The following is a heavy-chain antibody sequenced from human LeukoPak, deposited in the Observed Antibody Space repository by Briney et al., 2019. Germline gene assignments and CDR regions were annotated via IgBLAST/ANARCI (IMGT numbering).Heavy chain of an antibody. CDR2: IHSDGNT. J-gene: IGHJ6*03. V-gene: IGHV3-53*01. CDR3: ARDANYYDSSANYYYYMDV. CDR1: GFTFSSYS. D-gene: IGHD3-22*01. Sequence: GGSLRLSCAASGFTFSSYSMNWVRQAPGKGLEWVSVIHSDGNTYYADSVKGRFTISRDNSKNTLYLQMNSLRAEDTAVYYCARDANYYDSSANYYYYMDVWGKGTTVTISS.